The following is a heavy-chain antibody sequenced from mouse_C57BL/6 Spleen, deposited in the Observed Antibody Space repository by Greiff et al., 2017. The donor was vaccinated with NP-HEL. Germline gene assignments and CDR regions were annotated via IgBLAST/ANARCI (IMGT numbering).Heavy chain of an antibody. V-gene: IGHV1-63*01. CDR1: GYTFTNYW. CDR2: IYPGGGYT. D-gene: IGHD1-1*01. CDR3: ARRHITTVVAPFAY. Sequence: QVQLQQSGAELVRPGTSVKMSCKASGYTFTNYWIGWAKQRPGHGLEWIGDIYPGGGYTNYNEKFKGKATLTADKSSSTAYMQFSSLTSEDSAIYYCARRHITTVVAPFAYWGQGTLVTVSA. J-gene: IGHJ3*01.